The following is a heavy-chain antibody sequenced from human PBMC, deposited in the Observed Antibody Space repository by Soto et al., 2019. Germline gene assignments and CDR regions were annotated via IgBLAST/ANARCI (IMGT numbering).Heavy chain of an antibody. V-gene: IGHV3-21*06. CDR2: IGESSTPT. Sequence: PGGSLRLSCAASGFTFSSYAMKWVRQAPGKGLEWVSLIGESSTPTYYADSVKGRFTISRDNSENTLYLEMNSLRAEDTAVFYCARDWTGIVVVPAHNWFDPWGQGTLVTVSS. CDR1: GFTFSSYA. J-gene: IGHJ5*02. CDR3: ARDWTGIVVVPAHNWFDP. D-gene: IGHD2-2*01.